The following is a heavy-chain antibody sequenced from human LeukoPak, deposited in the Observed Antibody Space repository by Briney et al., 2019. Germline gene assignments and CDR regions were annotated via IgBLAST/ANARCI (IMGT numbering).Heavy chain of an antibody. V-gene: IGHV1-2*04. J-gene: IGHJ6*02. CDR2: INPNSGGT. CDR1: GYTFTGYY. CDR3: ARDQHDSSGWLPYYYYGMDV. D-gene: IGHD6-19*01. Sequence: ASVKVSCKASGYTFTGYYMHWVRQAPGQGLEWMGWINPNSGGTNYAQKFQGWVTMTRDTSISTAYMELSRLRSDDTAVYYCARDQHDSSGWLPYYYYGMDVWGQGTTVTVSS.